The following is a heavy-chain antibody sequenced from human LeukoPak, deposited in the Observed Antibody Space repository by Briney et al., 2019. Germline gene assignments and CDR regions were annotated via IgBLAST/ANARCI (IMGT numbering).Heavy chain of an antibody. V-gene: IGHV3-23*01. CDR3: AKTDTAMVTFDY. CDR2: ISGSGGST. J-gene: IGHJ4*02. Sequence: TGGSLRLSCAASGFTFSSYAMSWVRQAPGKGLEWVSAISGSGGSTYYADSVKGRFTISRDNSKNTLYLQMNSLRAEDTAVYYCAKTDTAMVTFDYWGQGTPVTVSS. D-gene: IGHD5-18*01. CDR1: GFTFSSYA.